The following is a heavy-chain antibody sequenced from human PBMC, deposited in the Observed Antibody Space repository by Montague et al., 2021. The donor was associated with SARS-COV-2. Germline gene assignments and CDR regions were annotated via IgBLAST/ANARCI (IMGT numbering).Heavy chain of an antibody. V-gene: IGHV3-48*04. J-gene: IGHJ6*02. CDR2: ISSSSGTI. Sequence: SLRLSCAASGFTFSSYSMNWVRQAPGKGLEWVSYISSSSGTIYYADSVKGRFTISRDNAKNSLYLQMNSLRAEDTAVYYCAREGEMATIWVGYYYYYGMDVWGQGTTVTVSS. CDR1: GFTFSSYS. D-gene: IGHD5-24*01. CDR3: AREGEMATIWVGYYYYYGMDV.